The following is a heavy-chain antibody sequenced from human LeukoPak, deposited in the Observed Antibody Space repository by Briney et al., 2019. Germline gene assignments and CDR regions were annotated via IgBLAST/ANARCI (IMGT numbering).Heavy chain of an antibody. CDR1: GYTFTGYY. CDR2: INPNSGGT. D-gene: IGHD3-16*02. V-gene: IGHV1-2*02. Sequence: ASVKVSCKASGYTFTGYYMHWVRQAPGQGLEWMGWINPNSGGTNYAQKFQGRVTMTRDTSISTAYMELSRLRSDDTAGYYCARYEYVWGSYRYNSWFDHWGQGALVTVSS. CDR3: ARYEYVWGSYRYNSWFDH. J-gene: IGHJ5*02.